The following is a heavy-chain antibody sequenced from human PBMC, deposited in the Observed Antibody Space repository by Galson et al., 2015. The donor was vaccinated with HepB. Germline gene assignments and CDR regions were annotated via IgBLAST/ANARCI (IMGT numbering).Heavy chain of an antibody. J-gene: IGHJ2*01. CDR1: GFTVSSNY. CDR3: AGPTVTSRDWYFDL. CDR2: IYGGGNT. V-gene: IGHV3-53*01. Sequence: SLRLSCAASGFTVSSNYMTWVRQAPGKGLEWVSLIYGGGNTNYADSVKGRFTISRDNSKNTVYLQMNSLRAEDTGVYYCAGPTVTSRDWYFDLWAVAPWSLSPQ. D-gene: IGHD4-17*01.